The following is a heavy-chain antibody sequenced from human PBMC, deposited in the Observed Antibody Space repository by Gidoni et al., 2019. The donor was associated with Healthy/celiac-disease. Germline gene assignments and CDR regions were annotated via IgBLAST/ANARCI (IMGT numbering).Heavy chain of an antibody. CDR2: ISSSSSYI. Sequence: EVQLVESGGGLVTPGGSLSLSCAASGITFSSYSMNWVRQAPGKGLEWVSSISSSSSYIYYADSVKGRFTISRDNAKNSLYLQMNSLRAEDTAVYYCGISDPVWFDPWGQGTLVTVSS. CDR1: GITFSSYS. CDR3: GISDPVWFDP. V-gene: IGHV3-21*01. D-gene: IGHD1-20*01. J-gene: IGHJ5*02.